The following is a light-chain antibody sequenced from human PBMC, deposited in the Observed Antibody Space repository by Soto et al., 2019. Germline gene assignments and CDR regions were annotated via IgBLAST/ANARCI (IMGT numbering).Light chain of an antibody. V-gene: IGKV3-15*01. CDR3: RQSNNWPKT. CDR1: QSVGSN. CDR2: DAS. J-gene: IGKJ1*01. Sequence: EIVMTQSPDTLSVSPGETATLSCRASQSVGSNLAWYQQKPGQAPRLLISDASTRAAGLPARFSGSGSGTEFTLTISSLQSEDFAVYYCRQSNNWPKTFGQGTKV.